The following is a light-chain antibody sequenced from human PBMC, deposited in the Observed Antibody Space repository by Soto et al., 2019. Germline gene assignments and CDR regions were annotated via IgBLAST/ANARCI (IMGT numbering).Light chain of an antibody. CDR2: DAS. Sequence: EIVLTQSPATLSLSPGERATLSCRASQSVNFYLAWYQQKPGQAPRLLIYDASNRATGIPARFSGSGSGTDFTLTISSLEPEDFAVYYCHQRRNWPRTFGQGTRWIS. V-gene: IGKV3-11*01. CDR1: QSVNFY. CDR3: HQRRNWPRT. J-gene: IGKJ1*01.